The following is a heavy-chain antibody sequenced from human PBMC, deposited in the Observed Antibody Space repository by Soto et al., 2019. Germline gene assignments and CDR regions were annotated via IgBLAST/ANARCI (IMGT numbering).Heavy chain of an antibody. J-gene: IGHJ4*02. CDR3: AREQQQLVRGGFDY. CDR1: GFTFSSYS. Sequence: GGSLRLSCAASGFTFSSYSMNWVRQAPGKGLEWVSYISSSSSTIYYADSVKGRFTISRDNAKNSLYLQMNSLRDEDTAVYYCAREQQQLVRGGFDYWGQGTLVTVSS. CDR2: ISSSSSTI. D-gene: IGHD6-13*01. V-gene: IGHV3-48*02.